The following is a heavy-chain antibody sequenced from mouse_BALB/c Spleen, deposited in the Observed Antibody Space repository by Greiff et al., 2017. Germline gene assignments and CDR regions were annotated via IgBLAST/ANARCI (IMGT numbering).Heavy chain of an antibody. CDR1: GFNIKDTY. D-gene: IGHD1-2*01. CDR3: ARESITTATDWYFDV. Sequence: VQLQQSGAELVKPGASVKLSCTASGFNIKDTYMHWVKQRPEQGLEWIGRIDPANGNTKYDPKFQGKATITADTSSNTAYLQLSSLTSEDTAVYYCARESITTATDWYFDVWGAGTTVTVSS. J-gene: IGHJ1*01. CDR2: IDPANGNT. V-gene: IGHV14-3*02.